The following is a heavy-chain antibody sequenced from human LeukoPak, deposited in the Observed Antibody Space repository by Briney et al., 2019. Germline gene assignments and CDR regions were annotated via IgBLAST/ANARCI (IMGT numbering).Heavy chain of an antibody. CDR2: ISGSGGST. J-gene: IGHJ6*03. D-gene: IGHD3-10*01. V-gene: IGHV3-23*01. Sequence: GGSLRLSCAAPGFTFSSYGMSWVRQAPGKGLEWVSAISGSGGSTYYADSVKGRFTISRDNSKNTLYLQMNSLRAEDTAVYYCAKISRPMVRGVPPYYYYYYMDVWGKGTTVTISS. CDR1: GFTFSSYG. CDR3: AKISRPMVRGVPPYYYYYYMDV.